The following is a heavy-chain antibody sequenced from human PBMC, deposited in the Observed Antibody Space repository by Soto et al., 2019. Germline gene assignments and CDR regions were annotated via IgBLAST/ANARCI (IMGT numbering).Heavy chain of an antibody. CDR3: ARGEYYYDSSGYYYPNFDY. CDR1: GYTFTSYG. Sequence: ASVKVSCKASGYTFTSYGISWVRQAPGQGLEWMGWISAYNGNTNYAQKLQGRVTMTTDTSTSTAYMELRSLRSDDTAVYYCARGEYYYDSSGYYYPNFDYWGQGTLVTVS. D-gene: IGHD3-22*01. CDR2: ISAYNGNT. V-gene: IGHV1-18*01. J-gene: IGHJ4*02.